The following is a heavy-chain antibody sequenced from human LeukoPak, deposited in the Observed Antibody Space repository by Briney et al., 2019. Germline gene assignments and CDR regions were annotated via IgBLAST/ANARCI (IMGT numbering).Heavy chain of an antibody. V-gene: IGHV4-61*02. D-gene: IGHD3-10*01. J-gene: IGHJ4*02. CDR3: ARQSRVPLYYYDY. CDR2: TYTSGST. Sequence: PSEILSLTCTVSGGSISSGSYYWSWIRQPAGKGLEWIGRTYTSGSTNYNPSLKSRVTISVDTSKNQFSLKLSSVTAADTAVYYCARQSRVPLYYYDYWGQGTLVTVSS. CDR1: GGSISSGSYY.